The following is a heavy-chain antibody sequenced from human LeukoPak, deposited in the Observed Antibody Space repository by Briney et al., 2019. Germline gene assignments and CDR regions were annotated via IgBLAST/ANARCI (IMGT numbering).Heavy chain of an antibody. Sequence: GASVKVSCKASGFTFTSSAMQWVRQARGQGLEWMGWVIPNSGGTNYAQKFQGRVTMTRDTSISTAYMELSRLRSDDTAVYYCARDSVAARSNGPFEDPPTLWGQGTLVTVSS. D-gene: IGHD6-6*01. CDR2: VIPNSGGT. V-gene: IGHV1-2*02. CDR3: ARDSVAARSNGPFEDPPTL. J-gene: IGHJ4*02. CDR1: GFTFTSSA.